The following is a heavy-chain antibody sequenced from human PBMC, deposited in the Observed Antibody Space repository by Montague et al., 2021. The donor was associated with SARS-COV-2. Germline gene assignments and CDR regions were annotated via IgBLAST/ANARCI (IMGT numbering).Heavy chain of an antibody. J-gene: IGHJ2*01. V-gene: IGHV4-31*03. CDR1: GGSISSGGYY. D-gene: IGHD2-15*01. CDR3: ARVLGGYCSGGSCYRGWYFDL. CDR2: IYYSGST. Sequence: TLSLTCTVSGGSISSGGYYRSWIRQHPGKGLEWIGYIYYSGSTYYNPSLKSRVTISVDTSKNQFSLKLSSVTAADTAVYYCARVLGGYCSGGSCYRGWYFDLWGRGTLVTVSS.